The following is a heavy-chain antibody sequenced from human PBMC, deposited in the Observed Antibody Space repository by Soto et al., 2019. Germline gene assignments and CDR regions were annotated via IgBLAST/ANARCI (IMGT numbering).Heavy chain of an antibody. Sequence: VQLVESGGGVVQPGRSLRLSCAASGFTFSSYGMHWVRQAPGKGLEWVAVISYDGSNKYYADSVKGRFTISRDNSKNMQYLQMNSLRAEDTAVYYCAKDTIALNYYYYYMDVWGKGTTVTVSS. CDR1: GFTFSSYG. CDR2: ISYDGSNK. J-gene: IGHJ6*03. V-gene: IGHV3-30*18. CDR3: AKDTIALNYYYYYMDV. D-gene: IGHD3-3*02.